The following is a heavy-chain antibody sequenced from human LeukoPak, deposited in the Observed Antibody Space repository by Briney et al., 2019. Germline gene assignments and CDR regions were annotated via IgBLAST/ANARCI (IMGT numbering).Heavy chain of an antibody. D-gene: IGHD3-22*01. CDR3: ARASPNYYDSR. CDR1: GGSISSSSYY. V-gene: IGHV4-39*01. CDR2: IYYSGST. J-gene: IGHJ4*02. Sequence: SETLSLTCTVSGGSISSSSYYWGWIRQPPGKGLEWIGSIYYSGSTYYNPSLKSRVTISVDTSKNQFSLKLSSVTAADTAVYYCARASPNYYDSRWGQGTLVTVSS.